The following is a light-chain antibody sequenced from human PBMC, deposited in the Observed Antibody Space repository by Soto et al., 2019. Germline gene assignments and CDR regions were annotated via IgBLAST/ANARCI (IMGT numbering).Light chain of an antibody. CDR2: DAS. CDR3: QQYGSSPRT. CDR1: LSVRSNY. V-gene: IGKV3D-20*01. Sequence: EVVLTQSPATLSLSPGERATLSCGASLSVRSNYLAWYQQKPGLAPRLLIYDASTRATGIPDRFSGSGSGTDSTLTISRLEPEDFAVYYSQQYGSSPRTFGQGTKLEIK. J-gene: IGKJ2*01.